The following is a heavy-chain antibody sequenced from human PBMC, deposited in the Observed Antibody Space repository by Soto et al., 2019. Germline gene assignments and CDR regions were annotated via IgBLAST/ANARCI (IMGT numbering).Heavy chain of an antibody. Sequence: GASVKVSCKASGGTFSSYAISWVRQATGQGLEWMGGIIPIFGTANYAQKFQGRVTITADESTSTAYMELSSLRSEDTAVYYCARSIRVARIGGGGNWFDPWGQGTLVTVSS. CDR2: IIPIFGTA. CDR1: GGTFSSYA. V-gene: IGHV1-69*13. J-gene: IGHJ5*02. D-gene: IGHD6-19*01. CDR3: ARSIRVARIGGGGNWFDP.